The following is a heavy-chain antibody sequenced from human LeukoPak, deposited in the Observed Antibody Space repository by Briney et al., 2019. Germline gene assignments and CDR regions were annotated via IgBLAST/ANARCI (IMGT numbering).Heavy chain of an antibody. V-gene: IGHV3-23*01. CDR2: ISGSGGST. D-gene: IGHD6-19*01. CDR3: AKDDTAVAGTRGYFDY. CDR1: GFTVSSDY. J-gene: IGHJ4*02. Sequence: GGSLRLSCAASGFTVSSDYMSRVRQAPGKGLEWVSAISGSGGSTYYADSVKGRFTISRDNSKNTLYLQMNSLRAEDTAVYYCAKDDTAVAGTRGYFDYWGQGTLVTVSS.